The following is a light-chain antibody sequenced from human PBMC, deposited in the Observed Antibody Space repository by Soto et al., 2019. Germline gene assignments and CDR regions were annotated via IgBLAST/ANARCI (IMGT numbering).Light chain of an antibody. CDR2: DGY. CDR3: QKYGPYFRYT. CDR1: QTINIK. Sequence: DIQMTQSPSTLSASVGDRVTITCRASQTINIKLAWYQKKPGQAPKLLIFDGYDLESGVPSRFSGSGSGTEFTISIGSLQPDDFATYYCQKYGPYFRYTFGQGTKLDIK. V-gene: IGKV1-5*01. J-gene: IGKJ2*01.